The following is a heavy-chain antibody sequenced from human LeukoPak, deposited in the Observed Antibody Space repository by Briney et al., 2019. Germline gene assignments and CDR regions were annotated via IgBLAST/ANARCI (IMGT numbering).Heavy chain of an antibody. D-gene: IGHD6-19*01. CDR1: GFTFSSYS. V-gene: IGHV3-48*01. CDR3: ARVDSGSACAS. J-gene: IGHJ1*01. CDR2: ISSSSSTI. Sequence: PGGSLRLSCAASGFTFSSYSMNWVRQAPGKGLEWVSYISSSSSTIYYADSVKGRFTISRDNAKNSLYLQMNSLRPEDMAVYYCARVDSGSACASWGQGILVTVSS.